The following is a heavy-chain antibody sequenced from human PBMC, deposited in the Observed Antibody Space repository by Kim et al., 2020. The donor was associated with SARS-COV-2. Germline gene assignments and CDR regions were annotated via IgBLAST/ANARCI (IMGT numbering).Heavy chain of an antibody. CDR3: ARQGYYYDSSGSWFTRHDGAFDI. D-gene: IGHD3-22*01. V-gene: IGHV4-4*02. CDR2: IYHSGST. Sequence: SETLSLTCAVSGGSISSSNWWSWVRQPPGKGLEWIGEIYHSGSTNYNPSLKSRVTISVDKSKNQFSLKLSSVTAADTAVYYCARQGYYYDSSGSWFTRHDGAFDIWGQGTMVTVSS. J-gene: IGHJ3*02. CDR1: GGSISSSNW.